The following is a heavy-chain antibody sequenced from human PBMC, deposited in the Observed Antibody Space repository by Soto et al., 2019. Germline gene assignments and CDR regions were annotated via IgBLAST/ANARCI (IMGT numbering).Heavy chain of an antibody. Sequence: GASVKVSCKASGGTFSSYAISWVRQAPGQGLEWMGGIIPIFGTANYAQKFQGRVTITADKSTSTAYMELSSLRSEDTAVYYCARARGGILTGYYTYLDYYYGMDVWGQGTTVTVSS. CDR2: IIPIFGTA. D-gene: IGHD3-9*01. J-gene: IGHJ6*02. CDR3: ARARGGILTGYYTYLDYYYGMDV. V-gene: IGHV1-69*06. CDR1: GGTFSSYA.